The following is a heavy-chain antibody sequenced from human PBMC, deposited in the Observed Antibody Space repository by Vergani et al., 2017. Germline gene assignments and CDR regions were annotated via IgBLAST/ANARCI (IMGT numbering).Heavy chain of an antibody. D-gene: IGHD6-19*01. CDR1: GASLRSSIYY. CDR3: ARHSTVEWLVKLGWIDP. J-gene: IGHJ5*02. CDR2: IYYSGTT. V-gene: IGHV4-39*01. Sequence: QLQLQESGPGLVKPSATLSLTCSVSGASLRSSIYYWGWTRQPPGKCLEWIASIYYSGTTYYNPSLKSRVPISVDTSKNQFSLKLSSVTAADTAVYFCARHSTVEWLVKLGWIDPWGQGILVTVSS.